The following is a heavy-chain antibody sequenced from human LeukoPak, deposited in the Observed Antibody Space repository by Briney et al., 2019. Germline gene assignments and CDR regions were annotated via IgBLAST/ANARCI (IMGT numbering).Heavy chain of an antibody. CDR3: ARDERYCSGGSCLPIYYYYGMDV. V-gene: IGHV1-69*04. D-gene: IGHD2-15*01. CDR2: IIPILGIA. CDR1: GGTFSSYA. J-gene: IGHJ6*02. Sequence: SVKVSCKASGGTFSSYAISWVRQAPGQGLEWMGRIIPILGIANYAQKFQGRVTITADKSTSTAYMELSSLRSEDTAVYYCARDERYCSGGSCLPIYYYYGMDVWGRGTTVTVSS.